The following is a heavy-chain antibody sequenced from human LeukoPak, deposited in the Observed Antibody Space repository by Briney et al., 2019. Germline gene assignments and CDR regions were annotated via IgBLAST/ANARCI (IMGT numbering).Heavy chain of an antibody. V-gene: IGHV3-23*01. D-gene: IGHD5-18*01. J-gene: IGHJ4*02. Sequence: RTGGSLRLSCAASGFTFSSYAMSWVRQAPGKGLEWVSAISGSGGSTYYADSVKGRFTISRDNSKNTLYLQMNSLRAEDTAVYYCARRGYSYGWDYWGQGTLVTVSS. CDR1: GFTFSSYA. CDR3: ARRGYSYGWDY. CDR2: ISGSGGST.